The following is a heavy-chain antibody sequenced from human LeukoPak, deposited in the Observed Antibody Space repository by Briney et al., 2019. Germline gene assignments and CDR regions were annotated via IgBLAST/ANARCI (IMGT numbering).Heavy chain of an antibody. CDR2: TYPGDSDT. CDR1: GFSFPIYW. J-gene: IGHJ6*03. CDR3: ARRVGSKSSGYYMDV. V-gene: IGHV5-51*01. D-gene: IGHD6-19*01. Sequence: GESLKISYQGSGFSFPIYWIGWVRQMPGKGLEWMGNTYPGDSDTTYSPSFQGQVSISADRSISTAYLQWSSLKTSDSAIYYCARRVGSKSSGYYMDVWGNGTTVTVSS.